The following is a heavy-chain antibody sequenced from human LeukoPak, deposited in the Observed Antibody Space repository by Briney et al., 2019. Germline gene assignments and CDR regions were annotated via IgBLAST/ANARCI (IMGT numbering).Heavy chain of an antibody. CDR3: ARVKGTERDY. V-gene: IGHV3-21*01. CDR1: GFTFSTYS. CDR2: ISGSSTYI. Sequence: GGSMRLSCAASGFTFSTYSMNWVRQAPGKGLEWVSSISGSSTYIFYADSVKGRFTISRDNAKNSLYLQMNSLRVEDTAVYYCARVKGTERDYWGQGTLVTVSS. D-gene: IGHD3/OR15-3a*01. J-gene: IGHJ4*02.